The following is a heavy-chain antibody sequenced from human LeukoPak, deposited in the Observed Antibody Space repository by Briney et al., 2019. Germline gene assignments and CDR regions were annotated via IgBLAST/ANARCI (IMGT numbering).Heavy chain of an antibody. CDR2: IDPSSDTT. V-gene: IGHV1-46*01. J-gene: IGHJ4*02. CDR3: ARPRSLQPKSPFDC. D-gene: IGHD5-24*01. CDR1: GYRFTSYG. Sequence: ASVKVSCKASGYRFTSYGITWVRQAPGQGLEWMGMIDPSSDTTNYAQKFQGRISMTRDTSTSTVYVDLSSLTSEDTAMYYCARPRSLQPKSPFDCWGQGTLVTVSS.